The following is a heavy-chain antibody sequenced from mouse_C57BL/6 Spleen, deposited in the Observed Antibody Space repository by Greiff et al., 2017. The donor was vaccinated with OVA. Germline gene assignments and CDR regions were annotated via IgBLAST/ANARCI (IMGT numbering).Heavy chain of an antibody. CDR3: ARPLYGAWFAY. CDR2: LSSGSSTI. D-gene: IGHD1-1*01. CDR1: GFTFSDYG. J-gene: IGHJ3*01. Sequence: EVMLVESGGGLVKPGGSLKLSCAASGFTFSDYGMHWVRQAPEKGLEWVAYLSSGSSTIYYADTVKGRFTISRDNAKNTLFLQMTSLRCEDTAMYYCARPLYGAWFAYWGQGTLVTVSA. V-gene: IGHV5-17*01.